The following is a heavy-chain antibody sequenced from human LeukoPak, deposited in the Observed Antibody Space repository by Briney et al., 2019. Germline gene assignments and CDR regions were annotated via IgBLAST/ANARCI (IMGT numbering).Heavy chain of an antibody. Sequence: GGSLRLSCAASGFTFSSYAMSWVRQAPGKGLEWVSAISGSGGSTYYADSVKGRFTISRDNSKNTLCLQMNSLRAEDTAVYYCAKSPRRGDIVVVPAATHFDYWGQGTLVTVSS. J-gene: IGHJ4*02. CDR3: AKSPRRGDIVVVPAATHFDY. D-gene: IGHD2-2*01. CDR1: GFTFSSYA. V-gene: IGHV3-23*01. CDR2: ISGSGGST.